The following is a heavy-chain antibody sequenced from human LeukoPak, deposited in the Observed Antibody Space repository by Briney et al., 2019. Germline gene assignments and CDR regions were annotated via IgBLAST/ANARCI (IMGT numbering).Heavy chain of an antibody. J-gene: IGHJ6*02. CDR2: ISSGGGSI. CDR3: AREGANYYYGMDV. V-gene: IGHV3-48*03. Sequence: GGSLRLSCAASGFTFSNYEMNWVRQAPGKGLEWVSFISSGGGSIYYADSVKGRFTISRDNVKNSLFLQMNSLRAEDTAVYYCAREGANYYYGMDVWAKGPRSPSP. CDR1: GFTFSNYE.